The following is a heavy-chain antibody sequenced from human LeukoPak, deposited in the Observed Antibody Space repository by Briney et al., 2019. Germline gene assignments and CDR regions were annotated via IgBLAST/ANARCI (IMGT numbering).Heavy chain of an antibody. V-gene: IGHV1-69*13. D-gene: IGHD3-22*01. Sequence: ASVKVSCKASGGTFSSYAISWVRQAPGQGLEWMGGIIPIFGTANYAQKFQGRVTITADESTSTAYMELSSLRSEDTAVYYCARRYYDSSGYYIGAFDIWGQGTMVTVSS. J-gene: IGHJ3*02. CDR3: ARRYYDSSGYYIGAFDI. CDR2: IIPIFGTA. CDR1: GGTFSSYA.